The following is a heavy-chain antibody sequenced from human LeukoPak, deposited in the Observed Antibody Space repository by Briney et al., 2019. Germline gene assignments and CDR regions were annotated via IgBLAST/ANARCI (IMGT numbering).Heavy chain of an antibody. Sequence: GGSLRLSCAASGFTFSDHYMDWVRQAPGKGLEWVGRTRNKANSYTTEYAASVKGRSTISRDESKNSLYLQMNSLKTEDTAVYYCVRMIVAGSDFDHWGQGTLVTVSS. V-gene: IGHV3-72*01. J-gene: IGHJ4*02. CDR3: VRMIVAGSDFDH. CDR1: GFTFSDHY. D-gene: IGHD3-22*01. CDR2: TRNKANSYTT.